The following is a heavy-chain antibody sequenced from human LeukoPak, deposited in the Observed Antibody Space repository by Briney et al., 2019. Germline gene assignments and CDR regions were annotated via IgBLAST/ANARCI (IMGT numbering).Heavy chain of an antibody. D-gene: IGHD2-15*01. J-gene: IGHJ4*02. CDR1: GFTFSSYA. V-gene: IGHV3-23*01. Sequence: GGSLRLSCAASGFTFSSYAMSWVRQAPGKGLEWVSAISGSGGSTYYADSVKGRFTISRNNPKNTLYLQMNSLRAEDTAVYYCAKDWGRYCSGGSCYSGYWGQGTLVTVSS. CDR3: AKDWGRYCSGGSCYSGY. CDR2: ISGSGGST.